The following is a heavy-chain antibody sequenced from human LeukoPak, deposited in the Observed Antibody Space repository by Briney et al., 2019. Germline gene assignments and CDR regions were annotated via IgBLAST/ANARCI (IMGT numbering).Heavy chain of an antibody. CDR2: INHSGST. CDR1: GGSFSGYY. J-gene: IGHJ6*02. Sequence: SETLSLTCAVYGGSFSGYYWSWIRQYPGKGLEWIGEINHSGSTNYNPSLKSRVIISVDTSKNQFSLKLSSVTAADTAVYYCARDLDSDYYDSRGYIAREYGMDVWGQGTTVTVSS. V-gene: IGHV4-34*01. D-gene: IGHD3-22*01. CDR3: ARDLDSDYYDSRGYIAREYGMDV.